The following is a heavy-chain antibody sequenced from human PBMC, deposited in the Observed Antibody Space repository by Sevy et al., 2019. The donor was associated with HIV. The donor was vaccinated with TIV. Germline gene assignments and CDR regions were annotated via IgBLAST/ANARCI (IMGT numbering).Heavy chain of an antibody. V-gene: IGHV4-39*01. J-gene: IGHJ5*02. D-gene: IGHD6-19*01. CDR1: GGSIATSSYY. CDR3: ARRVGLDWFDP. CDR2: IYYSGST. Sequence: SETLSLTCTVSGGSIATSSYYWGWIRQPPGKGLEWIGSIYYSGSTYYNPSLKSRVTMSEDTSKNQFSLKLNSVTAADTAVYYCARRVGLDWFDPWGQGTLVTVSS.